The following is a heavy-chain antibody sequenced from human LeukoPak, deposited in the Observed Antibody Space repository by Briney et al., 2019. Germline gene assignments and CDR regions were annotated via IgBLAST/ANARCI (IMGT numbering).Heavy chain of an antibody. V-gene: IGHV4-4*07. CDR1: GGSISTYY. CDR3: ARGYNYAFDF. Sequence: PLETLSLTCTVSGGSISTYYWSWIRQPAGKGLEWIGRVYSSGSTNYNPSLTSRVTMSVDTSKNQFSLNLSSVTAADTAIYYCARGYNYAFDFWGQGTLVTVSS. D-gene: IGHD1-20*01. CDR2: VYSSGST. J-gene: IGHJ4*02.